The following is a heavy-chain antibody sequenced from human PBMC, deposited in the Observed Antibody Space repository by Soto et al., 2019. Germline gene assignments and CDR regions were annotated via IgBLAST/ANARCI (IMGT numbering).Heavy chain of an antibody. D-gene: IGHD6-19*01. J-gene: IGHJ5*02. Sequence: GAXVKVSCKASGGTFSSYAISWVRQAPGQGLEWMGGIIPIFGTANSAQKFQGRVTITADESTSTAYMELSSLRSEDTAVYYCARVDSSCWYLGSRRYRGLFDPWGQGNLVTVSS. V-gene: IGHV1-69*13. CDR1: GGTFSSYA. CDR2: IIPIFGTA. CDR3: ARVDSSCWYLGSRRYRGLFDP.